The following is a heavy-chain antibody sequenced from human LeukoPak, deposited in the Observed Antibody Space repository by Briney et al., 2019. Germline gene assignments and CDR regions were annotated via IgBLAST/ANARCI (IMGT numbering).Heavy chain of an antibody. CDR3: AREDWYFDL. V-gene: IGHV4-34*01. CDR2: INHSGST. CDR1: GGSLTDYN. Sequence: SETLSLTCAVYGGSLTDYNWAWIRQPPGKGLEWIGEINHSGSTNYSPSLKSRVTISLDTSKNQFFLKLNSVTAADTAVYYCAREDWYFDLWGRGTLVTVSS. J-gene: IGHJ2*01.